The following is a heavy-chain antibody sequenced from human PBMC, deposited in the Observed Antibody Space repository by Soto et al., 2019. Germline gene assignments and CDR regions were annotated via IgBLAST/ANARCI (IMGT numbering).Heavy chain of an antibody. D-gene: IGHD2-15*01. Sequence: QVQLQQWGAGLLKPSETLSLTCAVYGGSFSGYYWSWIRQTPGKGLAWIGEINHSGRTNYNPSLNSRDTKSVDTSKNQFSLKLSSVTAADTAVYYCARTTKLGYCIGGSCRGYWFDPWGQGTLVTVSS. CDR1: GGSFSGYY. V-gene: IGHV4-34*01. J-gene: IGHJ5*02. CDR3: ARTTKLGYCIGGSCRGYWFDP. CDR2: INHSGRT.